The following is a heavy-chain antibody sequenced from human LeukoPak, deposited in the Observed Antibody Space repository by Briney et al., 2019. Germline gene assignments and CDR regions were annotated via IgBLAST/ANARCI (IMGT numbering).Heavy chain of an antibody. D-gene: IGHD2-15*01. CDR3: ARQDLGYCSGGSCSADGFDP. V-gene: IGHV4-61*02. CDR2: IYTSGST. CDR1: GGSISSGNYY. Sequence: PSETLSLTCTVSGGSISSGNYYWTWIRQPAGKGLELIGRIYTSGSTSYNPSLKSRVTISVDTSKNQFSLKLSSVTAADTAVYYCARQDLGYCSGGSCSADGFDPWGQGTLVTVSS. J-gene: IGHJ5*02.